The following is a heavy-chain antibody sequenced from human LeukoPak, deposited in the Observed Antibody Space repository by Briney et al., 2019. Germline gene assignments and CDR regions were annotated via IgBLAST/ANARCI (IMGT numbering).Heavy chain of an antibody. CDR1: GGSINTYY. V-gene: IGHV4-59*08. J-gene: IGHJ4*02. CDR2: IYYSGTT. Sequence: SETLSLTCTVSGGSINTYYWYWIRQPPGKGLEWIGYIYYSGTTKYSTSLKSRVTLSLDTPKNQIFLRLTSVTAADTAVYYCARRGRSSTDPFEYGGQGTLVTVSS. CDR3: ARRGRSSTDPFEY. D-gene: IGHD2-2*01.